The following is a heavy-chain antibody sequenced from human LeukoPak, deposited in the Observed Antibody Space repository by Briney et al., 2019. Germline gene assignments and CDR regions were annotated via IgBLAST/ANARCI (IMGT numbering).Heavy chain of an antibody. J-gene: IGHJ4*02. CDR2: IHNDANT. CDR1: GFTVSRNA. Sequence: GGSLRLSCAVSGFTVSRNAMAWVRQAPGKGLEWVAAIHNDANTHYAESVRGRVTISSDNSKNTVSLQMSSLRAEDTAVYYCAKDILKWSFDSWGRGVLVTVSS. D-gene: IGHD2-15*01. V-gene: IGHV3-23*01. CDR3: AKDILKWSFDS.